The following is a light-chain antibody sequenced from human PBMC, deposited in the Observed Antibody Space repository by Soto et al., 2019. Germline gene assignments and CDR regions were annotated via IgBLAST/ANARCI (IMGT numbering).Light chain of an antibody. CDR2: DVS. CDR1: SSDVGRYNY. V-gene: IGLV2-14*03. Sequence: QSALAQPASVSGSRGQSITISCTGTSSDVGRYNYVSWFQQHPGKVPKLIIYDVSNWPSGVSDRFSGSKSGNTASLTISGLQPEDEADYYCSSFSSSSPFVFGTGTNVTVL. J-gene: IGLJ1*01. CDR3: SSFSSSSPFV.